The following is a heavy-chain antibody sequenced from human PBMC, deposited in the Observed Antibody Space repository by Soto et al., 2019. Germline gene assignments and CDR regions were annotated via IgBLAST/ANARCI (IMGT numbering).Heavy chain of an antibody. D-gene: IGHD3-3*01. Sequence: PGGSLRLSCAASGFTFSSYSMDWVRQAPGKXLEWVSSISSSSSYIYYADSVKGRFTISRDNAKNSLYLQMNSLRAEDTAVYYCARGESGITIFGVVNGMDVWGQGTTVTVSS. V-gene: IGHV3-21*01. J-gene: IGHJ6*02. CDR2: ISSSSSYI. CDR3: ARGESGITIFGVVNGMDV. CDR1: GFTFSSYS.